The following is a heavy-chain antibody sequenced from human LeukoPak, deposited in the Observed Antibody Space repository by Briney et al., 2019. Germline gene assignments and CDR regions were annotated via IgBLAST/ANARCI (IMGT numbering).Heavy chain of an antibody. CDR3: ARGGIVATAPFDY. J-gene: IGHJ4*02. D-gene: IGHD5-12*01. CDR1: GDSVSSISAA. Sequence: SQTLSLTCAISGDSVSSISAAWSWIRQSPSRGLEWLGRTYFRSKWYNDYALSVKSRIIFKPDTSKNQLSLQLNSVTPEDTAVYYCARGGIVATAPFDYWGQGTLVTVSS. CDR2: TYFRSKWYN. V-gene: IGHV6-1*01.